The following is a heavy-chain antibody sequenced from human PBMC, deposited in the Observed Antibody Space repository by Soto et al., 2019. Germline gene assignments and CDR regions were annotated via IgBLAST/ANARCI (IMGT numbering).Heavy chain of an antibody. J-gene: IGHJ6*03. D-gene: IGHD3-10*01. CDR2: INHSGST. V-gene: IGHV4-34*01. CDR3: ARGRPYYYGSGSYYRGHYYYMDV. CDR1: GGSFSGYY. Sequence: PSETLSLTCAVYGGSFSGYYWSWIRQPPGKGLEWIGEINHSGSTNYNPSLKSRVTISVDTSKNQFSLKLSSVTAADTAVYYCARGRPYYYGSGSYYRGHYYYMDVWGKGTTVTVSS.